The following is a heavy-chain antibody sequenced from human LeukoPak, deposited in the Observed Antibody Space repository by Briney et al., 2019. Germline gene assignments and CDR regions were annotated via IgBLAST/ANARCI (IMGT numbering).Heavy chain of an antibody. CDR3: ARAHYDFWSGYPRRSDAFDI. V-gene: IGHV3-66*01. CDR1: GFTVSSNY. CDR2: IYSGGST. D-gene: IGHD3-3*01. J-gene: IGHJ3*02. Sequence: GGSLRLFCAASGFTVSSNYMSWVRQAPGKGLEWVSVIYSGGSTYYADSVKGRFTISRDNAKNSLYLQMNSLRAEDTAVYYCARAHYDFWSGYPRRSDAFDIWGQGTMVTVSS.